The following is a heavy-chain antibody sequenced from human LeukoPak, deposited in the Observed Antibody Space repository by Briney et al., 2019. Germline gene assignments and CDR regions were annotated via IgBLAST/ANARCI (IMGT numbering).Heavy chain of an antibody. CDR2: INPNSGGT. Sequence: ASVKVSCKASGYTFTSYGISWVRQAPGQGLEWMGWINPNSGGTNYAQKFQGWVTMTRDTSISTAYMELSRLRSDDTAVYYCARGIDSSGLNFDYWGQGTLVTVSS. CDR3: ARGIDSSGLNFDY. D-gene: IGHD3-22*01. CDR1: GYTFTSYG. V-gene: IGHV1-2*04. J-gene: IGHJ4*02.